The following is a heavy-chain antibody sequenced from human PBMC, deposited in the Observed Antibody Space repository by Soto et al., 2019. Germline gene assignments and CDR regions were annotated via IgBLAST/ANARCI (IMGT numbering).Heavy chain of an antibody. CDR2: MNTNSGNT. J-gene: IGHJ4*02. CDR3: ARGQFPMVRAAGFGY. Sequence: QVQLVQSGAEVKKPGASVKVSCKASGYTFTSYDINWVRQATGQGLEWIGWMNTNSGNTGYAQKFQGRVTMTRNTSILTAYMELSSLRSEDTAVYYCARGQFPMVRAAGFGYWGQGTLVTVSS. D-gene: IGHD3-10*01. V-gene: IGHV1-8*01. CDR1: GYTFTSYD.